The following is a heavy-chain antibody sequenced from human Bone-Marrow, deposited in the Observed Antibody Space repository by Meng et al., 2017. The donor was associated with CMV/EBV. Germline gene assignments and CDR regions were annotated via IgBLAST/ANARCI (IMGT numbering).Heavy chain of an antibody. CDR2: ISAYNGNT. V-gene: IGHV1-18*01. CDR1: GYTFTSYG. Sequence: ASVKVSCKASGYTFTSYGISWVRQAPEQGLEWMGWISAYNGNTNYAQKLQGRVTMTTDTSTSTAYMELRSLRSDDTAVYYCARLRYFDWSTHYYYGMDVWGQGTTVTVSS. D-gene: IGHD3-9*01. J-gene: IGHJ6*02. CDR3: ARLRYFDWSTHYYYGMDV.